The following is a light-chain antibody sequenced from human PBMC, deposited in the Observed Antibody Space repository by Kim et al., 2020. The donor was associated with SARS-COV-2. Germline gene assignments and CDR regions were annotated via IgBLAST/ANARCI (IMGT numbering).Light chain of an antibody. CDR3: QQYNYWPPA. CDR1: QSVSSN. Sequence: EIVMTQSPATLSVSPGETATLSCRASQSVSSNLAWYQQRPGQAPRLLIYAASTRATGIPARFSGSGSGTAFTLTISSLQSEDFEVYYCQQYNYWPPAFGQGTKVDIK. V-gene: IGKV3-15*01. J-gene: IGKJ1*01. CDR2: AAS.